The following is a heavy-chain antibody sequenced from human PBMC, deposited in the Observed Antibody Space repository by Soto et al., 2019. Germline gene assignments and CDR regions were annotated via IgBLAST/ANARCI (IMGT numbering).Heavy chain of an antibody. CDR3: ARVAKLRFLEWLLDYLFDF. D-gene: IGHD3-3*01. V-gene: IGHV1-2*04. J-gene: IGHJ5*01. CDR1: GYTFTGYY. Sequence: AASVKVSCKASGYTFTGYYMHWVRQAPGQGLEWMGWINPNSGGTNYAQKFQGWVTMTRDTSISTAYMELSRLRSDDTAVYYCARVAKLRFLEWLLDYLFDFWGQRSLDTGSS. CDR2: INPNSGGT.